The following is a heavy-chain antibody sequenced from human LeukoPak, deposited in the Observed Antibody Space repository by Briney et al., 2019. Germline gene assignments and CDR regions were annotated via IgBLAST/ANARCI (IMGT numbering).Heavy chain of an antibody. CDR2: ISGSGGST. CDR3: AKDYSRGYYFGSPRYFDY. Sequence: PGGSLRLSCAASGFTFSSYGMSWVRQAPGKGLEWVSAISGSGGSTYYADSVKGRFTISRDNSKNTLYLQMNSLRAEDTAVYYCAKDYSRGYYFGSPRYFDYWGQGTLVTVSS. V-gene: IGHV3-23*01. D-gene: IGHD3-22*01. J-gene: IGHJ4*02. CDR1: GFTFSSYG.